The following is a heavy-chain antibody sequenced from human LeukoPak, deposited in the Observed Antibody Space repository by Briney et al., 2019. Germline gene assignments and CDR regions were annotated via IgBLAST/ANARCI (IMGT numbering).Heavy chain of an antibody. J-gene: IGHJ4*02. D-gene: IGHD2-15*01. CDR2: ISSSGSTI. CDR1: GFTFRSYS. CDR3: VFPYWQDLDH. V-gene: IGHV3-48*02. Sequence: GGSLRLSCAASGFTFRSYSMQWVRQXPGKGLEWVSHISSSGSTIYYADSVKGRFTISRDNAKESLYLQMSSLRDEDTAVYYCVFPYWQDLDHWGQGTLVTVSS.